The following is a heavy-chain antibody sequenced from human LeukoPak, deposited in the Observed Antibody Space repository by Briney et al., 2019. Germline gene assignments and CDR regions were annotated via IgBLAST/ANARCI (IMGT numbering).Heavy chain of an antibody. Sequence: SETLSLTCTVSGGSISSSSYYWGWIRQPPGKGLEWIGSIYYSGSTYYNPSLKSRVTISVDTSKNQFSLKLSSVTAADTAVYYCARPMVVVTATPFGAFDIWGQGTVVTVSS. D-gene: IGHD2-21*02. CDR3: ARPMVVVTATPFGAFDI. J-gene: IGHJ3*02. CDR1: GGSISSSSYY. V-gene: IGHV4-39*07. CDR2: IYYSGST.